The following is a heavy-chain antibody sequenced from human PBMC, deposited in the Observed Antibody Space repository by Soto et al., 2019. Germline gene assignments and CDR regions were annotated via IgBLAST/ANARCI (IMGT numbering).Heavy chain of an antibody. CDR1: GGSISSSSYY. Sequence: SETLSLTCTVSGGSISSSSYYWGWIRQPPGKGLEWIGSIYYSGSTYYNPSLKSRVTISVDTSKNQFSLKLSSVTAADTAVYYCARTRDYYYGMDVWGQGTTVTVSS. CDR2: IYYSGST. CDR3: ARTRDYYYGMDV. J-gene: IGHJ6*02. V-gene: IGHV4-39*01.